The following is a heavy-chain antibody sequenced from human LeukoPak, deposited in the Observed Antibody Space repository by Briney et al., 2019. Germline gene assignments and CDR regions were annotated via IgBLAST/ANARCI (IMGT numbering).Heavy chain of an antibody. V-gene: IGHV3-64D*09. CDR2: ISSNGGST. D-gene: IGHD2-21*01. J-gene: IGHJ4*02. CDR3: VKEEDSSLDY. CDR1: GFTFSSYA. Sequence: PGGSLRLSCSASGFTFSSYAIHWVRQAPGKGLEYVSAISSNGGSTYYADSVKGRFTISRDNSKYTLYLQMSSLRAEDTAVYYCVKEEDSSLDYWGQGTLVTVSS.